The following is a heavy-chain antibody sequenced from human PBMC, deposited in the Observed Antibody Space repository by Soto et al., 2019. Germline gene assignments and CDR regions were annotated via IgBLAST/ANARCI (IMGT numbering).Heavy chain of an antibody. D-gene: IGHD5-18*01. CDR3: AKGSGYKYGSQFDF. Sequence: PGGSLRLSCVVSGLTFSSSAMNWVRQAPGKGLEWVSGISDTTYYADSVQGRFIISRDNSKNTVFLQMKSLRAEDTAVYYCAKGSGYKYGSQFDFWGQGTRVTVSS. CDR2: ISDTT. V-gene: IGHV3-23*01. J-gene: IGHJ4*02. CDR1: GLTFSSSA.